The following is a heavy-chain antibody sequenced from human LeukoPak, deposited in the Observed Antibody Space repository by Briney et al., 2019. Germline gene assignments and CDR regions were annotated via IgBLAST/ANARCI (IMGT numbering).Heavy chain of an antibody. J-gene: IGHJ3*02. CDR2: IYYSGST. V-gene: IGHV4-59*08. CDR1: GGSISGYY. CDR3: ARLFVGNDHTWGASDI. Sequence: SETLSLTCTVSGGSISGYYWSWIRQPPGKGLEWIGYIYYSGSTNYNPSLKSRVTMSVDTSKDQFSLKLTSVTAADTAVYYCARLFVGNDHTWGASDIGGQGTMVTVS. D-gene: IGHD2-15*01.